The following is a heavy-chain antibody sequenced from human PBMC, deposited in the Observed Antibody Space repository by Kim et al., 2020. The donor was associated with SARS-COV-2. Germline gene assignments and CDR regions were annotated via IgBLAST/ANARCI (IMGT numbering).Heavy chain of an antibody. CDR3: ARDPHYDSSGYYYLDY. D-gene: IGHD3-22*01. J-gene: IGHJ4*02. Sequence: ASVKVSCKASGYTFTSYGISWVRQAPGQGLEWMGWISAYNGNTNYAQKLQGRVTMTTDTSTSTAYMELRSLRSDDTAVYYCARDPHYDSSGYYYLDYWGQGTLVTVSS. CDR1: GYTFTSYG. V-gene: IGHV1-18*01. CDR2: ISAYNGNT.